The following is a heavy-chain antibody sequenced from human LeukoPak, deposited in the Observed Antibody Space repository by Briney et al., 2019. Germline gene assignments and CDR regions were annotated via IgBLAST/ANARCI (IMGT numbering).Heavy chain of an antibody. Sequence: GRSLRLSCAASGFTFSSYGMHWVRQAPGKGLEWVAVISYDGSNKYYADSVKGRFTISRDNSKNTLYLQMNSLRAEDTAVYYCAKSDYGDFTDYWGQGTLVTVSS. J-gene: IGHJ4*02. CDR2: ISYDGSNK. D-gene: IGHD4-17*01. CDR3: AKSDYGDFTDY. V-gene: IGHV3-30*18. CDR1: GFTFSSYG.